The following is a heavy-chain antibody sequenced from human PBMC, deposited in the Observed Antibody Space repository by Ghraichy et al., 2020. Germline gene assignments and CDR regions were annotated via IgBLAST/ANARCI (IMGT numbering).Heavy chain of an antibody. CDR3: ARGGDFDWLLSHLQDY. V-gene: IGHV3-33*01. CDR2: IWYDGSNK. J-gene: IGHJ4*02. D-gene: IGHD3-9*01. CDR1: GFTFSSYG. Sequence: GESLNISCAASGFTFSSYGMHWVRQAPGKGLEWVAVIWYDGSNKYYADSVKGRFTISRDNSKNTLYLQMNSLRAEDTAVYYCARGGDFDWLLSHLQDYWGQGTLVTVSS.